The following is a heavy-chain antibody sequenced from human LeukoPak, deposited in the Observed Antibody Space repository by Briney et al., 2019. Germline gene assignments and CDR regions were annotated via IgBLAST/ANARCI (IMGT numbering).Heavy chain of an antibody. J-gene: IGHJ4*02. CDR3: ASLGYCSSTSCYDGGY. V-gene: IGHV3-21*01. CDR2: ISSSRSYI. Sequence: GGSLRLSCAASGFTFSNYWMIWIRQAPGKGLEWVSSISSSRSYIYYADSVKGRFTISRDNAKNSLYLQMNSLRAEDTAVYYCASLGYCSSTSCYDGGYWGQGTLVTVSS. D-gene: IGHD2-2*01. CDR1: GFTFSNYW.